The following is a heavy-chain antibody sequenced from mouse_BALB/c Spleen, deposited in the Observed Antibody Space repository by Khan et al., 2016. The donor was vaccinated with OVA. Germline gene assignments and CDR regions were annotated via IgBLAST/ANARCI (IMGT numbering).Heavy chain of an antibody. CDR2: VNPNTGGT. CDR3: DRRYDLFAY. Sequence: VQLQQSGPDLVKPGASVKISCKASGYSFTPYYMNWVKQSHGKSLEWIGRVNPNTGGTDHNQEFKGKAILTVDNSSNTAYMNLRSLTSEDSAVYYSDRRYDLFAYWGQGTLVTVSA. D-gene: IGHD2-14*01. CDR1: GYSFTPYY. J-gene: IGHJ3*01. V-gene: IGHV1-26*01.